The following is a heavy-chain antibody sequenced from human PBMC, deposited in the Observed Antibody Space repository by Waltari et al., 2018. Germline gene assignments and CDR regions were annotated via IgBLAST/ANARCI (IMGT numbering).Heavy chain of an antibody. CDR3: GYGELFFDY. J-gene: IGHJ4*02. CDR1: GGPISSSSYY. CDR2: IYYSGST. D-gene: IGHD3-10*01. V-gene: IGHV4-39*01. Sequence: QLQLQESGPGLVKPSETLSLTCTGSGGPISSSSYYWGWIRQPPGKGLEWIGSIYYSGSTYYNPSRKSRVTISVDTSKNQFSLKLSSVTAADTAVYYCGYGELFFDYWGQGTLVTVSS.